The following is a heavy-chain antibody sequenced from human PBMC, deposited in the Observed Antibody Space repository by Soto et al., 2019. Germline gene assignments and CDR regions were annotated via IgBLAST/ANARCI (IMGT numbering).Heavy chain of an antibody. CDR2: IIPLFGTA. V-gene: IGHV1-69*01. J-gene: IGHJ6*02. D-gene: IGHD4-17*01. CDR1: GGTFTSYT. CDR3: AREPTTVTRDWFYYGMDV. Sequence: QVQLLQSGAEVKKPGSSVKVSCRASGGTFTSYTITWVRQAPGQGLEWMGGIIPLFGTANYAQKFQGRLTITADESTPTAFMKLSRLTSEDTAMYYCAREPTTVTRDWFYYGMDVWGQGTTVTVSS.